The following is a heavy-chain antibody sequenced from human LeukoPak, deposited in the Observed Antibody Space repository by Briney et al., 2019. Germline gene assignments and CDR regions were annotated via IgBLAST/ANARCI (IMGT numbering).Heavy chain of an antibody. J-gene: IGHJ4*02. V-gene: IGHV3-74*01. CDR3: ARDLLGNSGSYLRHPNGPPFDY. CDR2: INSNGSST. Sequence: PGGSLRLSCAASGFTFSSYWMHWVRQAPGKGLVWVSRINSNGSSTSYAASVKGRFTISRDNAKNTLYLQMNSLRAEDTAVYYCARDLLGNSGSYLRHPNGPPFDYWGQGTLVTVYS. D-gene: IGHD1-26*01. CDR1: GFTFSSYW.